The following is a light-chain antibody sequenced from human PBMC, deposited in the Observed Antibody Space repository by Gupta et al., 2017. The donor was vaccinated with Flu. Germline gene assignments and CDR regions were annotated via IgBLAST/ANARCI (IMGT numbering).Light chain of an antibody. J-gene: IGLJ3*02. Sequence: VTISWSGRSSKIGSNTVNRYQQLPLTAPKLLIYSNNPRPSGFPDRFSGSKSDTSASLAISGLQSEDEADYYCASWDYSLNGGVFGGGTKLTVL. V-gene: IGLV1-44*01. CDR2: SNN. CDR1: SSKIGSNT. CDR3: ASWDYSLNGGV.